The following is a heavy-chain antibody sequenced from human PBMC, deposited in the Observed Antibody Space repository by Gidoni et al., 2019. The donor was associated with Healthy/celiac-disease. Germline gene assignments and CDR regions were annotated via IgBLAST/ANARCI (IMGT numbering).Heavy chain of an antibody. D-gene: IGHD6-13*01. CDR2: IYYSGST. J-gene: IGHJ4*02. Sequence: QLQLQESGPGLVKPSETLSLTCTVSGGSISSSSYYWGWIRQPPGKGLEWIGSIYYSGSTYYNPSLKSRVTISVDTSKNQFSLKLSSVTAADTAVYYCARRIAAAGTGWDYWGQGTLVTVSS. CDR3: ARRIAAAGTGWDY. CDR1: GGSISSSSYY. V-gene: IGHV4-39*01.